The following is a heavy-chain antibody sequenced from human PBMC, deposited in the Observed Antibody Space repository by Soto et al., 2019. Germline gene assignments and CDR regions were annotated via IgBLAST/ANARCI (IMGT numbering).Heavy chain of an antibody. CDR2: INPNSGGT. CDR3: AREGPGGLIHNYFDY. Sequence: ASVKVSCKASGYTFTGYYMHWVRQAPGQGLEWMGWINPNSGGTNYAQKFQGWVTMTRDTSISTAYMELSRLRSDDTAVYYCAREGPGGLIHNYFDYWGHGTLVTFSS. J-gene: IGHJ4*01. D-gene: IGHD3-10*01. V-gene: IGHV1-2*04. CDR1: GYTFTGYY.